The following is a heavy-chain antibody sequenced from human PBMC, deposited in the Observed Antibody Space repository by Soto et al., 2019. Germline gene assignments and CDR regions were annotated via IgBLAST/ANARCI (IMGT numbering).Heavy chain of an antibody. Sequence: QVQLVQSGAEEKKPGASVKVSCKASGYTFTSYAMHWVRQAPGQRLEWMGWINAGNGNTKYSQKFQGRVTITRDTPARTAYMELSSLRSEDTAVYYCARDNMIVVVTGYYYYGMAVWGQGTTVTVSS. V-gene: IGHV1-3*05. CDR1: GYTFTSYA. D-gene: IGHD3-22*01. CDR3: ARDNMIVVVTGYYYYGMAV. J-gene: IGHJ6*02. CDR2: INAGNGNT.